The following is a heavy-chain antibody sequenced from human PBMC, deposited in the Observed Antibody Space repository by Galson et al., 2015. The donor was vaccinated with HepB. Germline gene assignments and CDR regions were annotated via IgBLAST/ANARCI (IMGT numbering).Heavy chain of an antibody. CDR3: ARGAGGGSYYYPFDY. CDR1: GGTFSSYA. Sequence: SVKVSCKASGGTFSSYAITWVRQAPGQGLEWMGGIIPMFGTTNYAQKFQGRVTITADESTSTVYMELSSLRSDDTAVYYCARGAGGGSYYYPFDYWGQGTLVTVSS. V-gene: IGHV1-69*13. J-gene: IGHJ4*02. D-gene: IGHD1-26*01. CDR2: IIPMFGTT.